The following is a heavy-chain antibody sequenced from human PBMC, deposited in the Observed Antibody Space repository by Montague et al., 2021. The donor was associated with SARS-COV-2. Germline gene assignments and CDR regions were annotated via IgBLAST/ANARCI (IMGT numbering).Heavy chain of an antibody. CDR2: VYYSGST. CDR1: GGSISTSNYY. CDR3: AGQSASSPFDH. J-gene: IGHJ4*02. Sequence: SETLSLTCSVSGGSISTSNYYWGWIRQPPGKGLERIGSVYYSGSTYYNPPLKNRVTVSVDTSKNQFSLKISSVTAADTAVYFCAGQSASSPFDHWGQGTLVTVSS. V-gene: IGHV4-39*01. D-gene: IGHD6-13*01.